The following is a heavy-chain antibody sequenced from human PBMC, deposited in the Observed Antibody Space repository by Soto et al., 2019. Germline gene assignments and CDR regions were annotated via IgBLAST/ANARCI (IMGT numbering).Heavy chain of an antibody. J-gene: IGHJ6*02. CDR3: ARDSSSARDSYYCDMDV. CDR2: MNPISGNT. CDR1: GYTFTSYG. Sequence: ASVKVSCKASGYTFTSYGINWVRQATGQGLEWMGWMNPISGNTGYAQKFQGRVTMTRNTTISTAYMELSSLRSEDTAVYYCARDSSSARDSYYCDMDVWGQGTTVTVSS. V-gene: IGHV1-8*01. D-gene: IGHD6-6*01.